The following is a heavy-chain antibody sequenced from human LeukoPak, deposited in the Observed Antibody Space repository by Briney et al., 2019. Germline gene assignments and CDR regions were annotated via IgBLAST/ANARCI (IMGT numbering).Heavy chain of an antibody. CDR1: GFSLSTSGVG. Sequence: VSGPTLVNPTQTLTLTCTFSGFSLSTSGVGVGWICQPPGKALEWLALIYWDDDKRYSPSLKSRLTNTKDTSKNQVVLTMTNMDPVDTATYYCAHVDSSGYYLLFDYWGQGTLVTVSS. D-gene: IGHD3-22*01. V-gene: IGHV2-5*02. J-gene: IGHJ4*02. CDR3: AHVDSSGYYLLFDY. CDR2: IYWDDDK.